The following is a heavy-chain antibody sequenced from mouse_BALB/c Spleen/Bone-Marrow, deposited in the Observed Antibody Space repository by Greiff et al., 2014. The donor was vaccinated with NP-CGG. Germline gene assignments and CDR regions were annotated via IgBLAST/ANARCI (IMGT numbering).Heavy chain of an antibody. Sequence: VQLKESGPELVKPGPSVKISCKASGYSFTGYYMHWVKQSHGKSLEWIGEINPYNGGTSYNQKFKGKATLTVDTSSSTAFMELHSLTSEDSLVDYCARQLYGNYAYWGQGTLVTVSA. D-gene: IGHD2-10*02. V-gene: IGHV1S30*01. CDR1: GYSFTGYY. CDR3: ARQLYGNYAY. J-gene: IGHJ3*01. CDR2: INPYNGGT.